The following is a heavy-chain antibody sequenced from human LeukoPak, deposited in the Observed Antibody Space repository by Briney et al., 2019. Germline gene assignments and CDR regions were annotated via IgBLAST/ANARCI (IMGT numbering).Heavy chain of an antibody. V-gene: IGHV3-66*01. D-gene: IGHD1-26*01. CDR1: GFTVSTNY. Sequence: GGSLRLSCAASGFTVSTNYMIWVRQAAGKGLEWVSVVYTDGSKYYADSVKGGFSISRDNSKNTLFLQMSSLRAEDTAVYYCARDRLVGAGLGRYFDYWGQGTLVTVSS. CDR2: VYTDGSK. CDR3: ARDRLVGAGLGRYFDY. J-gene: IGHJ4*02.